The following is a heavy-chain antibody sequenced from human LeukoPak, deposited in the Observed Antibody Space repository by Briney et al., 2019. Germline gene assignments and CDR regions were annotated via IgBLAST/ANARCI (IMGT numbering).Heavy chain of an antibody. CDR3: ARDQSLSESYYFDY. CDR1: GFTFSSYS. Sequence: GGSLRLSCAASGFTFSSYSMNWVRQAPGKGLEWVSYISSSSRIIYYADSVKGRFTISRDNAKNSLYLQMNSLRAEDTAVYYCARDQSLSESYYFDYWGQGTLVTVSS. CDR2: ISSSSRII. J-gene: IGHJ4*02. V-gene: IGHV3-48*01.